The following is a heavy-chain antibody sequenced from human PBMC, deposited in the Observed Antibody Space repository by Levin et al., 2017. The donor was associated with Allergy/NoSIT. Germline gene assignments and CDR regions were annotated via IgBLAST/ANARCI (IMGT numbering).Heavy chain of an antibody. CDR2: ISASGAST. Sequence: GESLKISCAASGFIFSESAMTWARHAPGKGLEWVSSISASGASTYYADSAKGRFTISRDNSQNTVYLQMDSLRAEDTAIYYCAKDKHSSTLGWSDPWGQGTLVTVSS. CDR1: GFIFSESA. V-gene: IGHV3-23*01. J-gene: IGHJ5*02. CDR3: AKDKHSSTLGWSDP. D-gene: IGHD2-2*01.